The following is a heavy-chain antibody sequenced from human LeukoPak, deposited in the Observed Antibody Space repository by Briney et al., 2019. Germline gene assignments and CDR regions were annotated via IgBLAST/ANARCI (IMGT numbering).Heavy chain of an antibody. J-gene: IGHJ5*02. V-gene: IGHV4-34*01. D-gene: IGHD1-26*01. CDR2: INHSGST. Sequence: SETLSLTCAVYGGSFSGYYWSWIRQPPGKGLEWIGEINHSGSTNYNPSLKSRVTISVDTSKNQFSLKLSSVTAADTAVYYCARGVWSGSYSGWFDPWGQGTLVTVSS. CDR3: ARGVWSGSYSGWFDP. CDR1: GGSFSGYY.